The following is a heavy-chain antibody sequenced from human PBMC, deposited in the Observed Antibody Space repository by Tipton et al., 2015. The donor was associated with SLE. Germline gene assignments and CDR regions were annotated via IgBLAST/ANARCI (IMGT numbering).Heavy chain of an antibody. CDR3: ARDDWGNYYGMDV. J-gene: IGHJ6*02. D-gene: IGHD3-9*01. CDR2: IYYSGST. V-gene: IGHV4-59*01. Sequence: TLSLTCAVSGGSFSGYAWSWIRQPPGKGLEYIGYIYYSGSTNYNPSLKSRVTISVDTSKNQLSLKLTSVTAADTAVYNCARDDWGNYYGMDVWGQGTTVTVSS. CDR1: GGSFSGYA.